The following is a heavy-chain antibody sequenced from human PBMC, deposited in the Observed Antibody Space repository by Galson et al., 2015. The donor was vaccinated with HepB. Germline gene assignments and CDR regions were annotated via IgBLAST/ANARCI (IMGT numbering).Heavy chain of an antibody. V-gene: IGHV3-23*01. CDR3: ARGGGSTWFDP. CDR2: ISGSSSRV. Sequence: SLRLSCAASGFTFNNYAMSWVRQGPGKGLEWVSAISGSSSRVDYVDSVKGRFTISRDNSKNTVYLQMNSLRGEDTAVYSCARGGGSTWFDPWGQGTLVTVSS. J-gene: IGHJ5*02. D-gene: IGHD3-16*01. CDR1: GFTFNNYA.